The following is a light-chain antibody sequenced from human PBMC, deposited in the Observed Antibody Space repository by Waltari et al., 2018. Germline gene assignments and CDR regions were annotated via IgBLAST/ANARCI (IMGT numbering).Light chain of an antibody. V-gene: IGLV2-11*01. CDR2: EVN. Sequence: QAALTQPRPVSGSPGQSVTIPCTGTSSDIGGSTYVPWYQQHPGTAPKLMIYEVNKRPSGVSDRFSGSKSGNTASLTISGLQTEDEADYYCSSYAGSNTFIFGDGTRLTVL. CDR3: SSYAGSNTFI. CDR1: SSDIGGSTY. J-gene: IGLJ1*01.